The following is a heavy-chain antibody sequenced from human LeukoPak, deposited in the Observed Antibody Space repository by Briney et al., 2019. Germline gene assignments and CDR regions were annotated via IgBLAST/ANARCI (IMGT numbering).Heavy chain of an antibody. D-gene: IGHD5-12*01. J-gene: IGHJ4*02. V-gene: IGHV3-30*18. CDR1: GFTFSNYA. CDR2: ISYDGSNK. Sequence: GGSLRLSCAASGFTFSNYAMHWVRQAPGKGLEWVALISYDGSNKYYADSVKGRFTISRDNSKNTLYLQMNSPRAEDTAVCYCAKGLSMVATTGFDYWGQGTLVTVSS. CDR3: AKGLSMVATTGFDY.